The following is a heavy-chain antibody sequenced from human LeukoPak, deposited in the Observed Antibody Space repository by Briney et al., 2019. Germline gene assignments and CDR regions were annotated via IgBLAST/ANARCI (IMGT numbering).Heavy chain of an antibody. CDR3: AREGFGELFLGKLYYYYGMDV. Sequence: SETLSLTCAVYGGSFSGYYWSWIRQPPGKGLEWIGEINHSGSTNYNPSLKSRVTISVDTSKNQFSLKLSSVTAADTPVYYCAREGFGELFLGKLYYYYGMDVWGQGTTVTVSS. CDR2: INHSGST. J-gene: IGHJ6*02. D-gene: IGHD3-10*01. V-gene: IGHV4-34*01. CDR1: GGSFSGYY.